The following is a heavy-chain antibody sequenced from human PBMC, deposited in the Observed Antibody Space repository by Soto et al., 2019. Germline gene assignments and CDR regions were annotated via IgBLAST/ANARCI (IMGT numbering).Heavy chain of an antibody. V-gene: IGHV3-21*01. CDR1: GFTFSSYS. CDR3: ASTRTIFGEGDV. Sequence: GGSLRLSCAASGFTFSSYSMNWVRQAPGKGLEWVSSISSSSSYIYYADSVKGRFTISRDNAKNSLYLQMNSLRAEDTAVYYCASTRTIFGEGDVWGQGTTVTVSS. D-gene: IGHD3-3*01. J-gene: IGHJ6*02. CDR2: ISSSSSYI.